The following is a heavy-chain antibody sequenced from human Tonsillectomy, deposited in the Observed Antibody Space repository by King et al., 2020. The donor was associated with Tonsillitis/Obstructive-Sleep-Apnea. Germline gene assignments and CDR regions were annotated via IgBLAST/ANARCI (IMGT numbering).Heavy chain of an antibody. CDR3: GTNAGDYYYYMDV. J-gene: IGHJ6*03. CDR2: INHSGST. V-gene: IGHV4-34*01. Sequence: QVQLQQWGAGLLKPSETLSLTCGVYVVSFSVYYWSWIRQPPGKGLEWIGEINHSGSTDYNSSLKGRVTISRDTSKNQFSLRLTSVTAADTAVYYCGTNAGDYYYYMDVWGKGTTVTVSS. CDR1: VVSFSVYY. D-gene: IGHD2-2*01.